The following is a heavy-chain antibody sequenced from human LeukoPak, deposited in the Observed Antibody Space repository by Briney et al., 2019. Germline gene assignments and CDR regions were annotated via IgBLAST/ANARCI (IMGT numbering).Heavy chain of an antibody. CDR2: IYTSGST. Sequence: SETLSLTCTVSGGSISSSSYYWSWIRQPAGRGLEWIGRIYTSGSTNYNPSLKSRVTISVDTSKNQFSLKLSSVTAADTAVYYCAREGIFGVVTVPAFDIWGQGTMVTVSS. J-gene: IGHJ3*02. CDR3: AREGIFGVVTVPAFDI. V-gene: IGHV4-61*02. D-gene: IGHD3-3*01. CDR1: GGSISSSSYY.